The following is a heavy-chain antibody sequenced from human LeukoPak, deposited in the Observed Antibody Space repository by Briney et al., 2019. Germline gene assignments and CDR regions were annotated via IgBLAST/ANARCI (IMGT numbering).Heavy chain of an antibody. V-gene: IGHV4-59*01. Sequence: SETLSLTCTVSGGSISSYYWSWIRQPPGKGLEWIGYIYYSGSTNYNPSLTSRVTISVDTSKNQCSLKLSSVTAADTAVYYCARAVAYCGGDCQSRFDYWGQGTLVTVSS. CDR3: ARAVAYCGGDCQSRFDY. D-gene: IGHD2-21*02. CDR2: IYYSGST. CDR1: GGSISSYY. J-gene: IGHJ4*02.